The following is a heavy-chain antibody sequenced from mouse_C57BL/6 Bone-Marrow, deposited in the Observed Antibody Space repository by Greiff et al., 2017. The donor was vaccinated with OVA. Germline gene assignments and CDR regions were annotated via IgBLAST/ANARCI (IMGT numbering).Heavy chain of an antibody. CDR1: GYTFTDYY. Sequence: VHVKQSGPVLVKPGASVKMSCKASGYTFTDYYMNWVKQSHGKSLEWIGVINPYNGGTSYNQKFKGKATLTVDKSSSTAYMELNSLTSEDSAVYYCARRIYYGLFDYWGQGTTLTVSS. J-gene: IGHJ2*01. CDR2: INPYNGGT. D-gene: IGHD1-1*01. CDR3: ARRIYYGLFDY. V-gene: IGHV1-19*01.